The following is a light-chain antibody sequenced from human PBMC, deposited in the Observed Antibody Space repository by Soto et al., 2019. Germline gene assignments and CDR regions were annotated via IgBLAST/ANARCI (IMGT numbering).Light chain of an antibody. CDR3: AARHDSLNAVI. CDR2: RNN. Sequence: QSVLTQPPSASGTPGQSGTISCSGSSSNIGSHSVDWYQQLPGTAPKLLMFRNNQRPSGVPDRFSRSKSGTSAVMAISGFRSDDDADYYCAARHDSLNAVIFVEGTKLTVL. CDR1: SSNIGSHS. J-gene: IGLJ2*01. V-gene: IGLV1-44*01.